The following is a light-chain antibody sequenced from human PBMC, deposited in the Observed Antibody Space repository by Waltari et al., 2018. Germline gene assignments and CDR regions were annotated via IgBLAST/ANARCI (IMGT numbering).Light chain of an antibody. CDR3: SSYTASDVV. CDR1: SSDIGSYTR. V-gene: IGLV2-18*02. J-gene: IGLJ2*01. CDR2: EVN. Sequence: QSALTQPPSVSGSPGQSVTISCTGTSSDIGSYTRVSWYQQPPGTAPKLMIYEVNNRPSGVPDRFSGSKSGNTASLTISGLQAEDEADYYCSSYTASDVVFGGGTKVTVL.